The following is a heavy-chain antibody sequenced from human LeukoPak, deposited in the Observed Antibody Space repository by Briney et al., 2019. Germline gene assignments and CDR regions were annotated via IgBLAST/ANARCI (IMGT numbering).Heavy chain of an antibody. D-gene: IGHD5-12*01. Sequence: GGSLRLSCAASGFSFSGYSMHWVRQAPGKGLEWVALISYDGSYTYYAESVKGRFTISRDNSRNTLYVQMNSLRTDDTAAYYCARDGGYDYWGQGTLVTVSS. CDR1: GFSFSGYS. V-gene: IGHV3-30*04. CDR2: ISYDGSYT. J-gene: IGHJ4*02. CDR3: ARDGGYDY.